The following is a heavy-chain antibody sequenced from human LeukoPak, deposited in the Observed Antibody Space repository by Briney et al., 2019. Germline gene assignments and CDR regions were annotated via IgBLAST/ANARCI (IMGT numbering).Heavy chain of an antibody. CDR2: INHSGST. D-gene: IGHD3-10*01. CDR3: ARARTMVRGVIIKPYYGMDA. CDR1: GGSFSGYY. Sequence: PSETLSLTCAVYGGSFSGYYWSWIRQPPGKGLEWIGEINHSGSTNYNLSLKSRVTISVDTSKNQFSLKLSSVTAADTAVYYCARARTMVRGVIIKPYYGMDAWGKGTTVTVSS. J-gene: IGHJ6*04. V-gene: IGHV4-34*01.